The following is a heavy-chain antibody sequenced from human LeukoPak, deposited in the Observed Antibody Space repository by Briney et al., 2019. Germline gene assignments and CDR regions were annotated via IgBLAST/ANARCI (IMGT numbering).Heavy chain of an antibody. CDR3: AREYGSPHPGAFDI. V-gene: IGHV1-69*13. J-gene: IGHJ3*02. CDR1: GGTFSSYA. Sequence: SVKVSCKASGGTFSSYAISWVRQAPGQGLEWMGGIIPIFGTANYAQKFQGRVTITADESTSTAYMEMSSLRSEDTAVYYCAREYGSPHPGAFDIWGQGTMVTVSS. D-gene: IGHD1-26*01. CDR2: IIPIFGTA.